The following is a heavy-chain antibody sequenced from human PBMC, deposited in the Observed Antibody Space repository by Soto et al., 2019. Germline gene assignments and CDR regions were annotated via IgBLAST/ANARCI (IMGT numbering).Heavy chain of an antibody. CDR3: ARGGNYCSSTSCYGGIFDY. CDR1: GFTFSSYA. CDR2: ISYDGSNK. V-gene: IGHV3-30-3*01. J-gene: IGHJ4*02. Sequence: GGSLRLSCAASGFTFSSYAMHWVRQAPGKGLEWVAVISYDGSNKYYADSVKGRFTISRDNSKNTLYLQMNSLRAEDTAVYYCARGGNYCSSTSCYGGIFDYWGQGTLGTV. D-gene: IGHD2-2*01.